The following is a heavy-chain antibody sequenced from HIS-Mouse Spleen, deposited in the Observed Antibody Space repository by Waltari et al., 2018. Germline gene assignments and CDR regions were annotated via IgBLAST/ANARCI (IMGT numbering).Heavy chain of an antibody. CDR1: GFTFSSYW. D-gene: IGHD4-17*01. CDR2: IKQDGSEK. V-gene: IGHV3-7*01. Sequence: EVQLVESGGGLVQPGGSLRLSCAASGFTFSSYWMSWVHQAPGKGLEWVANIKQDGSEKYYVDSVKGRFTISRDNAKNSLYLQMNSLRAEDTAVYYCAREPHYGGNSHFDYWGQGTLSPSPQ. CDR3: AREPHYGGNSHFDY. J-gene: IGHJ4*02.